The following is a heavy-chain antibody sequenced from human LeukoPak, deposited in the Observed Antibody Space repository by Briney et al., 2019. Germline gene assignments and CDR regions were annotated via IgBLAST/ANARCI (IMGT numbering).Heavy chain of an antibody. CDR3: AIGSGWYFDY. Sequence: PGGSLRLSCVASGLTFSGYTMNWVRQAPGKGLEWVSSISSTGIYIYYTDSVKGRFTISRDNAKNSLYLQMNSLRAEDTAVYYCAIGSGWYFDYWGQGALVAVSS. CDR2: ISSTGIYI. V-gene: IGHV3-21*01. J-gene: IGHJ4*02. CDR1: GLTFSGYT. D-gene: IGHD6-19*01.